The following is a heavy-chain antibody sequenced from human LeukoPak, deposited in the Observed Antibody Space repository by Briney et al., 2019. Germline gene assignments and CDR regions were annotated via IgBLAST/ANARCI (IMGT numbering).Heavy chain of an antibody. CDR2: ISYDGSNK. J-gene: IGHJ6*02. CDR1: GFTFSSYG. Sequence: GGSLRLSCAASGFTFSSYGMHWVRQAPGKGLEWVAVISYDGSNKYYADSVKGRFTISRDNSKNTLYLQMNSLRAEDTAVYYCAKTRRSWTHYYYYGMDVWGQGTTVTVSS. V-gene: IGHV3-30*18. D-gene: IGHD3/OR15-3a*01. CDR3: AKTRRSWTHYYYYGMDV.